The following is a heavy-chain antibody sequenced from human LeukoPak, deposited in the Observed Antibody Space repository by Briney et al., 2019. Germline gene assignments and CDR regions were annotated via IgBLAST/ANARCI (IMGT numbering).Heavy chain of an antibody. J-gene: IGHJ3*02. CDR2: ITSSGRYI. Sequence: GGSLRLSCAASGFTFSSYSMNWVRQAPGKGLEWVSSITSSGRYIYYADSVKGRFTISRDNSKNTLYLQMNSLRAEDTAVYYCARQYYSYGYAFDIWGQGTMVTVSS. CDR3: ARQYYSYGYAFDI. CDR1: GFTFSSYS. D-gene: IGHD5-18*01. V-gene: IGHV3-21*04.